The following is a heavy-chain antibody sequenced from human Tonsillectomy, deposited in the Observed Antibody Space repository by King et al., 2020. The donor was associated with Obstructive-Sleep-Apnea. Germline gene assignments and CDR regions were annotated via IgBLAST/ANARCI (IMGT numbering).Heavy chain of an antibody. V-gene: IGHV3-30-3*01. J-gene: IGHJ4*02. Sequence: VQLVESGGGVVQPGRSLRLSCAASGFTFSSYAMHWVRQAPGKGLEWVAVISYDGSNKYYAASVKGRFTISRDNSKNTLYLQMNSLRAADTVVYYCARVPHDSGWYSFDYWGQGTLVTVSS. CDR2: ISYDGSNK. CDR3: ARVPHDSGWYSFDY. CDR1: GFTFSSYA. D-gene: IGHD6-19*01.